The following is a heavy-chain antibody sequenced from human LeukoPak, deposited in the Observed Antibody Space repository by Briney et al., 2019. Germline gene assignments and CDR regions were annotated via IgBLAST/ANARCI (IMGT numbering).Heavy chain of an antibody. CDR3: AKWTEVEYSSSVGAFDI. Sequence: GGSLRLSCAASGFTFNKYSMNWVRQAPGKGLEWVSSISTSSSYIYYADSVKGRFTISRDNSKNTLFLQVTSLSAEDTAVFYCAKWTEVEYSSSVGAFDIWGQGTMVTVSS. V-gene: IGHV3-21*04. CDR2: ISTSSSYI. D-gene: IGHD6-6*01. CDR1: GFTFNKYS. J-gene: IGHJ3*02.